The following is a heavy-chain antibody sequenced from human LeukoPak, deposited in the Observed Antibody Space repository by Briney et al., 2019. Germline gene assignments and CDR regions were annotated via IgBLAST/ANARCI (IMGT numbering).Heavy chain of an antibody. Sequence: GGSLRLSCAASGFTFSNYAMYWVRQAPGKGLEWVAIISFDGSNKYYADSVKGRFTISRDNSKNTLYLQMNSLRAEDTAVYYCAKDDYYDTSGYRDWGQGTLVTVSS. CDR2: ISFDGSNK. CDR3: AKDDYYDTSGYRD. V-gene: IGHV3-30*04. J-gene: IGHJ4*02. D-gene: IGHD3-22*01. CDR1: GFTFSNYA.